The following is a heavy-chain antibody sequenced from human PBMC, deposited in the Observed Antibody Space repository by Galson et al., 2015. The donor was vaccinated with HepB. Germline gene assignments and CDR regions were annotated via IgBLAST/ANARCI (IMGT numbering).Heavy chain of an antibody. J-gene: IGHJ4*02. D-gene: IGHD2-15*01. CDR3: AKDLYGYCSGGSCYPFDY. CDR1: GFTFSSFA. Sequence: SLRLSCAASGFTFSSFAMSWVRQAPGKGLEWVSTICNSGDNTYFADSVKGRFTISRDNSKNTLYLQMDSLRADDTAVYYCAKDLYGYCSGGSCYPFDYWGQGTLVTVSS. CDR2: ICNSGDNT. V-gene: IGHV3-23*01.